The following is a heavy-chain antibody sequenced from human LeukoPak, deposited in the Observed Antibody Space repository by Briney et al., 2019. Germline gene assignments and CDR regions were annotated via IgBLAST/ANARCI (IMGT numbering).Heavy chain of an antibody. J-gene: IGHJ4*02. Sequence: GGSLRLSCAASGFIFSNYWIHWVRQTPGKGLVWVSRINSDGRSTNYADSVKGRFTISRDNAKNTLYLQMNSLRAEDTALYHCARDRGVWSGDDRYFDYWGQGTLVTVSS. CDR2: INSDGRST. CDR1: GFIFSNYW. D-gene: IGHD3-10*01. CDR3: ARDRGVWSGDDRYFDY. V-gene: IGHV3-74*01.